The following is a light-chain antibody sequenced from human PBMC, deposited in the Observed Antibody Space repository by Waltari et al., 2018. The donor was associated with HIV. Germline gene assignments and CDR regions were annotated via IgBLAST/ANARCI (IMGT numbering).Light chain of an antibody. J-gene: IGLJ3*02. Sequence: QSALTQPASVSGSPGQSITISCTGTSRDAGGHNYVSWYQQHPGKAPKLMIYEVNYRPSGVSNRFSGSKSGNTASLTISGLQAEDEADYYCSSYTSTSTVFGGGTKLTVL. CDR2: EVN. CDR3: SSYTSTSTV. V-gene: IGLV2-14*01. CDR1: SRDAGGHNY.